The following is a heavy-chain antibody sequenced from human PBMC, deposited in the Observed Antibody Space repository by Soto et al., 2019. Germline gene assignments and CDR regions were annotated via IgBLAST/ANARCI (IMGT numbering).Heavy chain of an antibody. J-gene: IGHJ4*02. CDR2: VVPKIGSR. CDR3: ARGRRENNWSGGDFDY. V-gene: IGHV1-69*08. CDR1: GGTFSSYT. Sequence: QVQLVQSGAEVKKPGSSVRVSCKASGGTFSSYTINWVRQAPGQGLEWMGRVVPKIGSRNFVRKVQGRLTLTADKSTRTAYMELSSLRSEDTAVYYYARGRRENNWSGGDFDYWGQGTLVTVSS. D-gene: IGHD1-20*01.